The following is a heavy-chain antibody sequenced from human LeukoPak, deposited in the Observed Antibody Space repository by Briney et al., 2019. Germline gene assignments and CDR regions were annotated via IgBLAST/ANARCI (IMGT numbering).Heavy chain of an antibody. CDR2: INHSGST. Sequence: SETLSLTCTVSGGSISSSSYYWSWIRQPPGKGLEWIGEINHSGSTNYNPSLKSRVTISVDTSKNQFSLKLSSVTAADTAVYYCARQLDSAYYYYYMDVWGKGTTVTISS. CDR3: ARQLDSAYYYYYMDV. CDR1: GGSISSSSYY. D-gene: IGHD1-26*01. V-gene: IGHV4-39*01. J-gene: IGHJ6*03.